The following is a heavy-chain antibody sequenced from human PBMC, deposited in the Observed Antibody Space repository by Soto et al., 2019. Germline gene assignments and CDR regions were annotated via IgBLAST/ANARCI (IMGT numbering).Heavy chain of an antibody. D-gene: IGHD6-13*01. Sequence: QVQLVQSGAEVKKPGASVKVSCKASGYTFTNYAFSWVRQAPGQELEWMGWISAYNGNTNYPQKLQGRVTMTTDTTGGTGYMKLRRLSTDETAGNYWASDVAAAGTFACWGQGTRVNVSS. J-gene: IGHJ4*02. CDR3: ASDVAAAGTFAC. CDR1: GYTFTNYA. V-gene: IGHV1-18*01. CDR2: ISAYNGNT.